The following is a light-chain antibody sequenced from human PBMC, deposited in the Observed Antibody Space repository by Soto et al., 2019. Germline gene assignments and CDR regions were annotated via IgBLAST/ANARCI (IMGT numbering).Light chain of an antibody. CDR2: DTS. CDR3: QQYNNWPPIT. CDR1: QGVSIK. J-gene: IGKJ5*01. Sequence: EIVMTQSPATLSVSPGERATLSCRVSQGVSIKLAWYQQKPGQAPRLLIYDTSTRATGIPARFSGSGSGTEFTLTISSLQSEDFAVYYCQQYNNWPPITFGQGTRREIK. V-gene: IGKV3-15*01.